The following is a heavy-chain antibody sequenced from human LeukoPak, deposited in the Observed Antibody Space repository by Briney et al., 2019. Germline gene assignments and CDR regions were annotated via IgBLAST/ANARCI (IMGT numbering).Heavy chain of an antibody. Sequence: PGGSLRLSCAASGFTFSSYSMTWVRQAPGKGLEWVSSISSSSSYIYYADSVKGRFTISRDNAKNSLYLQMNSLRAEDTAVYYCARDSHGSGSTPLYYYGMDVWGQGTTVTVSS. D-gene: IGHD3-10*01. V-gene: IGHV3-21*01. J-gene: IGHJ6*02. CDR3: ARDSHGSGSTPLYYYGMDV. CDR1: GFTFSSYS. CDR2: ISSSSSYI.